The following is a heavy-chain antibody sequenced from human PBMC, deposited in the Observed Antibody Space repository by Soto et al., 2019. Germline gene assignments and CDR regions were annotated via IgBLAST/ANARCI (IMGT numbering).Heavy chain of an antibody. J-gene: IGHJ6*02. D-gene: IGHD3-3*01. V-gene: IGHV1-69*13. Sequence: SVKVSCKASGGTFSSYAISWVRQAPGQGLEWMGGIIPIFGTANYAQKFQGRVTITADESTSTAYMELSSLRSEDTAVYYCARPPRDHDFWSGYYYGMDVWGQGTTVTVSS. CDR2: IIPIFGTA. CDR1: GGTFSSYA. CDR3: ARPPRDHDFWSGYYYGMDV.